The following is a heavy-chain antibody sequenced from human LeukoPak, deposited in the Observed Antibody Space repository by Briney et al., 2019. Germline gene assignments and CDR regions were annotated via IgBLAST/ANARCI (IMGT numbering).Heavy chain of an antibody. CDR1: GESFSGYY. V-gene: IGHV4-34*01. CDR2: INHSGST. CDR3: ARPRRIAARRGNYFDY. D-gene: IGHD6-6*01. J-gene: IGHJ4*02. Sequence: PSETLSLTCAVYGESFSGYYWSWIRQPPGKGLEWIGEINHSGSTNYNPSLKSRVTISVDTSKNQFSLKLSSVTAADTAVYYCARPRRIAARRGNYFDYWGQGTLVTVSS.